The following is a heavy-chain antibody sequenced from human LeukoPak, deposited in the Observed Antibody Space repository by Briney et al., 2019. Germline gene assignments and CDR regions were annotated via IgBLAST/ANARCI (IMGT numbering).Heavy chain of an antibody. Sequence: RASVKVSCKASGYTFTSYYMHWVRQAPGQGLEWMGIINPSGGSTSYAQKFQGRVTMTRDTSTSTVYMELSSLRSEDTAVYYCARGGLAVANYYYYGMDVWGQGTTVTVSS. J-gene: IGHJ6*02. V-gene: IGHV1-46*01. CDR1: GYTFTSYY. CDR3: ARGGLAVANYYYYGMDV. CDR2: INPSGGST. D-gene: IGHD6-19*01.